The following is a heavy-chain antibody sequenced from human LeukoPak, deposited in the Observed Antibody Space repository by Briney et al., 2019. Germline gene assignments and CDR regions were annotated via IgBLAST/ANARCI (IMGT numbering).Heavy chain of an antibody. J-gene: IGHJ4*02. D-gene: IGHD2-8*01. CDR3: ARVDPNGYSDY. Sequence: PSETLSLTCTVSGGSVSSDYYYWSWIRQPPGKGLEWIGYIYYTGSTNYNPSLKSRVTISVDTSKNQFSLKLSSVTTTDTAVYYCARVDPNGYSDYWGRGTLVTVSS. CDR1: GGSVSSDYYY. CDR2: IYYTGST. V-gene: IGHV4-61*01.